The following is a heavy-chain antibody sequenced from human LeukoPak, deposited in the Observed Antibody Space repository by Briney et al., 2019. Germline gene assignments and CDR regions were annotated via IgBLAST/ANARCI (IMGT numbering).Heavy chain of an antibody. Sequence: SETLSLTCTASGDSVSSGSYYWSWIRQPPGKGLEWIGYIYYSGSTNYNPSLKSRVTISVDTSKNQFSLKLSSVTAADTAVYYCAREHCSSTSCYAVDYWGQGTLVTVSS. CDR2: IYYSGST. J-gene: IGHJ4*02. D-gene: IGHD2-2*01. CDR1: GDSVSSGSYY. CDR3: AREHCSSTSCYAVDY. V-gene: IGHV4-61*01.